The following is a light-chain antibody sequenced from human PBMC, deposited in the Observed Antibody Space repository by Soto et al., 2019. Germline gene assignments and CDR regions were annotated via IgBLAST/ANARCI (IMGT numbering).Light chain of an antibody. J-gene: IGKJ5*01. V-gene: IGKV3-15*01. Sequence: EIVMTQSPVTLSASPGESATLSCRASQSVDNNVAWYQQKPGQAPRLLIVGSFARAASIPARFSGSGSGSEFTPTIIGLLSEDFAAYYCQQYNDSPPITFGQGTRLEIK. CDR2: GSF. CDR1: QSVDNN. CDR3: QQYNDSPPIT.